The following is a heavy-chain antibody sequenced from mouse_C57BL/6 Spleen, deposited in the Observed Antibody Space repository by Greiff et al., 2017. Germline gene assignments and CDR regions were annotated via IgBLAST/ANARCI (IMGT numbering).Heavy chain of an antibody. V-gene: IGHV1-15*01. J-gene: IGHJ2*01. Sequence: VQLQQPGAELVRPGASVTLSCKASGYTFTDYEMHWVKQTPVHGLEWIGAIDPETGGTAYNQKFKGKAILTADKSSSTAYMELRSLTSEDSAVYYCTSSVVAFDYWGQGTTLTVSS. D-gene: IGHD1-1*01. CDR3: TSSVVAFDY. CDR1: GYTFTDYE. CDR2: IDPETGGT.